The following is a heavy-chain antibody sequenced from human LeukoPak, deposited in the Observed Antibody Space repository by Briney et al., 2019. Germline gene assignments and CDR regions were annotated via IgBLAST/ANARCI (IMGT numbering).Heavy chain of an antibody. V-gene: IGHV1-8*01. CDR1: GYTFTIYD. CDR2: MNPNSGNT. D-gene: IGHD6-19*01. CDR3: AKTSGYSSGWYNWFDP. J-gene: IGHJ5*02. Sequence: WASVNVSCKASGYTFTIYDINWVRQATGQGLEWMGWMNPNSGNTGYAQKFQGRVTMTRNTSISTAYMEPSSLRSEDTAVYYCAKTSGYSSGWYNWFDPWGQGTLVTVSS.